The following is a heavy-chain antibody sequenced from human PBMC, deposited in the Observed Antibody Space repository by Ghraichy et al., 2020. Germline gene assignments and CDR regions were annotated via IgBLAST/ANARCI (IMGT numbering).Heavy chain of an antibody. D-gene: IGHD4-17*01. J-gene: IGHJ6*02. CDR3: AKELTVTTDEYYYYGMDV. Sequence: GGSLRLSCAASGFIFSNYAMSWVRRAPGKGLEWVSGISGSGDTTSYADSVKGRFTISRDNSKSTLYLQMNSLRAEDTAVYFCAKELTVTTDEYYYYGMDVWGQGTTVTVSS. V-gene: IGHV3-23*01. CDR2: ISGSGDTT. CDR1: GFIFSNYA.